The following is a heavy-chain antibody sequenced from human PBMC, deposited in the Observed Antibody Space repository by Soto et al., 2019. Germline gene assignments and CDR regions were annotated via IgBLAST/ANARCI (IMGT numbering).Heavy chain of an antibody. Sequence: QVQLVQSGAEVKKPGSSVKVSCKASGGTFSSYAISWVRQAPGQGLEWMGGIIPIFGTANYAQKFQGRVTITAGESTSTASMELSSLRSDDTAVYYCARHVPAAGYYYGMDVWGPGTTVTVSS. CDR2: IIPIFGTA. J-gene: IGHJ6*02. CDR3: ARHVPAAGYYYGMDV. V-gene: IGHV1-69*12. CDR1: GGTFSSYA. D-gene: IGHD2-2*01.